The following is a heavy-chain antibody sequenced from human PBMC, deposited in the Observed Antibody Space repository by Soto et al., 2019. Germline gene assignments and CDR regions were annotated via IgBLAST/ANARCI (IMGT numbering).Heavy chain of an antibody. V-gene: IGHV4-34*01. CDR1: GASFSRYY. CDR2: IKHRGST. CDR3: PRTLSVSNTFYDYYGVEV. Sequence: SETLSLTLAVYGASFSRYYWSWIRQPPGKGMEWIGEIKHRGSTNYNPSVTSQFTVSIDTSRKQFSLNFSAVNAANTAGDSWPRTLSVSNTFYDYYGVEVWGQGFTV. J-gene: IGHJ6*02. D-gene: IGHD2-2*01.